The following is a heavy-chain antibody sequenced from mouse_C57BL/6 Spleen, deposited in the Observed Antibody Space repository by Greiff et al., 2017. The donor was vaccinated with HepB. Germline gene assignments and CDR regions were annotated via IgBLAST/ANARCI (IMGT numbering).Heavy chain of an antibody. CDR2: INPSSGYT. V-gene: IGHV1-4*01. CDR1: GYTFTSYT. Sequence: VKLMESGAELARPGASVKMSCKASGYTFTSYTMHWVKQRPGQGLEWIGYINPSSGYTKYNQKFKDKATLTADKSSSTAYMQLSSLTSEDSAVYYCARRTTALDYWGQGTTLTVSS. J-gene: IGHJ2*01. CDR3: ARRTTALDY. D-gene: IGHD1-2*01.